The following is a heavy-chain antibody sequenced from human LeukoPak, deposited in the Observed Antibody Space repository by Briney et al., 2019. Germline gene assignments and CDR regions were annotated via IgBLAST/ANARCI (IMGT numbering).Heavy chain of an antibody. J-gene: IGHJ4*02. V-gene: IGHV3-30-3*01. D-gene: IGHD6-6*01. Sequence: GGSLRLSCAASGFTFSSYAMLWVRQAPGKGLEWVAVISYDGSNKYYADSVKGRFTISRDNSKNTLYLQMNSLRAEDTAVYYCARDLYSSSPRPYWGQGTLVTVSS. CDR1: GFTFSSYA. CDR3: ARDLYSSSPRPY. CDR2: ISYDGSNK.